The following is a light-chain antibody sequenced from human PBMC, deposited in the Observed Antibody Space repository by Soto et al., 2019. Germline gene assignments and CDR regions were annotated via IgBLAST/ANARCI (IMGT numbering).Light chain of an antibody. CDR1: QSIRNN. CDR2: DAS. Sequence: EIVLSQSAGTLSVSPGEAVTIPCRASQSIRNNLAWYQQRPGQAPRLLIYDASTRATGIPVRFRGSGSGTDFTLTISSLEPEDSAVYYCRQRHMWPITFGQGTRLEI. J-gene: IGKJ5*01. CDR3: RQRHMWPIT. V-gene: IGKV3-11*01.